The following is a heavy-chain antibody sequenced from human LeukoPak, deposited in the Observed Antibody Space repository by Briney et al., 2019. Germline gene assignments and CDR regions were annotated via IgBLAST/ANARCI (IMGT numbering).Heavy chain of an antibody. CDR3: AKDWEDSSSWYYFDY. CDR2: ISYDGSNK. CDR1: GFTFNNYG. J-gene: IGHJ4*02. V-gene: IGHV3-30*18. Sequence: GGSLRLSCAASGFTFNNYGMHWVRQAPGKGLEWVALISYDGSNKYYADSVKGRFTISRDNSKNTLYLQMNSLRPEDTAVHYCAKDWEDSSSWYYFDYWGQGTLVTVSS. D-gene: IGHD6-13*01.